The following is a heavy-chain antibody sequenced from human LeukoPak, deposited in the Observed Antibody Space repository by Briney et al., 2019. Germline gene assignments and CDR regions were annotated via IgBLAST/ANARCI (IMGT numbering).Heavy chain of an antibody. Sequence: GSLRLSCAASGVTLSPYGMHWVRQAPGKGLEWVAVISYEGGTQHYADSVKGRFIISRDNPRNTLYLQMNILRTEDTAVYYCAKEGTPQVSTWYDLWGQGTQVIVSS. D-gene: IGHD3-10*01. J-gene: IGHJ5*02. CDR3: AKEGTPQVSTWYDL. V-gene: IGHV3-30*18. CDR2: ISYEGGTQ. CDR1: GVTLSPYG.